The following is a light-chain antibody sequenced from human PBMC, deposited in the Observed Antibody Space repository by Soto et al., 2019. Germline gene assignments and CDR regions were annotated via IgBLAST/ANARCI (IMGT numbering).Light chain of an antibody. Sequence: QSVLTQPASVSGSPGQSITISCTGTSSDVGGYNYVSWYQQHPGKAPKLMIYEVNNRPSGVSNRFSGSKSGNTASLTISGLQAEDEADYYCSSCTSSSTLALYVFGTGTQLTVL. J-gene: IGLJ1*01. CDR1: SSDVGGYNY. CDR3: SSCTSSSTLALYV. CDR2: EVN. V-gene: IGLV2-14*01.